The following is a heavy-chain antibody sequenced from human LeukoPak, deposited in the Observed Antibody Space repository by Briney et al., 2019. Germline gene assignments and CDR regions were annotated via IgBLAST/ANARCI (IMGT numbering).Heavy chain of an antibody. CDR1: GVSISSGGYY. CDR2: INHSGST. CDR3: ARQLGIFWFDP. D-gene: IGHD7-27*01. Sequence: KPSETLSLTCTVSGVSISSGGYYWSWIRQPPGKGLEWIGEINHSGSTNYNPSLKSRVTISVDTSKNQFSLKLSSVTAADTAVYYCARQLGIFWFDPWGQGTLVTVSS. J-gene: IGHJ5*02. V-gene: IGHV4-39*01.